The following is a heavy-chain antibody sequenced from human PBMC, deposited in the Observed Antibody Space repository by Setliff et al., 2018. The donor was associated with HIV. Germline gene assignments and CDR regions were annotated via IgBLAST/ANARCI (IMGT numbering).Heavy chain of an antibody. CDR1: GFSFSGAW. CDR2: IKSGGTA. V-gene: IGHV3-15*01. J-gene: IGHJ4*02. D-gene: IGHD2-15*01. CDR3: TADLPDSAPYCFDY. Sequence: GESLKISCAASGFSFSGAWMRWVRQAPGKGLEWVAQIKSGGTADYAAPVKGRFTISRDDSKNVVSLQMDSLKTEDTAVYYCTADLPDSAPYCFDYWGQGALVTVS.